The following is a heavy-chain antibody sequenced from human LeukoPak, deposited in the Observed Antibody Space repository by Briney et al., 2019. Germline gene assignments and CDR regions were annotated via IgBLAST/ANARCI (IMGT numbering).Heavy chain of an antibody. J-gene: IGHJ4*02. Sequence: GGSLRLSCAASGFTFSASAMHWVRQASGKGLEWVGRIRSKANNYAAAYAASVKGRFTISRDDPKNTAYLQMNSLRAEDTAVYYRAKDRGIISDYWGQGTLVTVSS. V-gene: IGHV3-73*01. CDR3: AKDRGIISDY. CDR2: IRSKANNYAA. D-gene: IGHD3-10*01. CDR1: GFTFSASA.